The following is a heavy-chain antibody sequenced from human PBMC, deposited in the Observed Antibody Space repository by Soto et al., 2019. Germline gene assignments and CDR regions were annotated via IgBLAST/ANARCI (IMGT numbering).Heavy chain of an antibody. CDR3: GRGYSSGWNLDC. CDR2: LNAGTGNT. J-gene: IGHJ4*02. D-gene: IGHD6-19*01. CDR1: GFTFTSYA. V-gene: IGHV1-3*01. Sequence: GASVKVSCKASGFTFTSYAIHWVRQAPGQRLEWMGWLNAGTGNTKYSQKFQGRVTITRDTSASTAYMELSSLRFEDTAVYYCGRGYSSGWNLDCWGQGTLVTVSS.